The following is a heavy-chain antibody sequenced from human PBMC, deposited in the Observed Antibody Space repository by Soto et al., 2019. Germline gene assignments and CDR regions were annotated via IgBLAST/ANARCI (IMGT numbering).Heavy chain of an antibody. J-gene: IGHJ4*02. D-gene: IGHD5-12*01. CDR3: ARVHIVTTMGFDY. Sequence: GESLKISCRGSGYSFTSYWIGWVRQLPGKGLEWMGIIYPGDSDTRYSPSFQGQVIISADKSINTAYLQWSSLKASDTAMYYCARVHIVTTMGFDYWAQGTPVTVYS. V-gene: IGHV5-51*01. CDR1: GYSFTSYW. CDR2: IYPGDSDT.